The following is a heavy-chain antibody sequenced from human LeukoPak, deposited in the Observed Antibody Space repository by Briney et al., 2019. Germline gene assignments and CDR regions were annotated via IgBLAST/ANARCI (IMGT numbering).Heavy chain of an antibody. V-gene: IGHV3-30*04. Sequence: GRSLRLSCEASGFTFSSHAMHWVRQTPGKGLEWVAVISHDGSKEYYRDSVEGRFTISRDKSTSTLYLQMNSLRREETAVYYCARDRGYFLDTSTSWIHDYWGQGTLVIVSS. D-gene: IGHD3-22*01. J-gene: IGHJ4*02. CDR2: ISHDGSKE. CDR1: GFTFSSHA. CDR3: ARDRGYFLDTSTSWIHDY.